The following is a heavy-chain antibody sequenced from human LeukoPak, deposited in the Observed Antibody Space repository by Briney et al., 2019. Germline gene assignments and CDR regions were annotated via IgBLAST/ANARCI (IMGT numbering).Heavy chain of an antibody. J-gene: IGHJ4*02. CDR2: IKQDGGEK. D-gene: IGHD3-22*01. CDR3: ARVLGDSSGYKVRYFDY. CDR1: GFTFSTYW. Sequence: GGSLRLSCAASGFTFSTYWMSWVRQAPGKGLEWVANIKQDGGEKYYVDSVKGRFTISRDNAKNSLYLQMNSLRAEDTAVYYCARVLGDSSGYKVRYFDYWGQGTLVTVSS. V-gene: IGHV3-7*01.